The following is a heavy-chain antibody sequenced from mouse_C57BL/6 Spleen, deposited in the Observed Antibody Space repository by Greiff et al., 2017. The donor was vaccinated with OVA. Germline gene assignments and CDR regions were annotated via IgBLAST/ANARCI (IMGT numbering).Heavy chain of an antibody. J-gene: IGHJ1*03. Sequence: EVHLVESGGGLVQPGGSLKLSCAASGFTFSDYYMYWVRQTPEKRLEWVAYISNGGGSTYYPDTVKGRFTISRDNAKNTLYLQMSRLKSEDTAMYYCARMATIVTTVFDVWGTGTTVTVSS. CDR2: ISNGGGST. CDR3: ARMATIVTTVFDV. V-gene: IGHV5-12*01. D-gene: IGHD2-5*01. CDR1: GFTFSDYY.